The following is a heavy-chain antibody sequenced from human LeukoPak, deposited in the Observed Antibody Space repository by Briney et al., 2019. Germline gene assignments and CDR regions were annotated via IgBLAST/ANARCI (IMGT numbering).Heavy chain of an antibody. V-gene: IGHV1-69*13. CDR1: GYIFTSYG. J-gene: IGHJ4*02. Sequence: SVKVSCEASGYIFTSYGFAWVRQAPGQGLEWMGGIIPIFGTANYAQKFQGRVTITADESTSTAYMELSSLRSEDTAVYYCARGEEAFDYWGQGTLVTVSS. D-gene: IGHD1-26*01. CDR3: ARGEEAFDY. CDR2: IIPIFGTA.